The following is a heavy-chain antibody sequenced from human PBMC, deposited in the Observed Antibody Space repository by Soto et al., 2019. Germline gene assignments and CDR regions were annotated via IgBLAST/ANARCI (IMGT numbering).Heavy chain of an antibody. J-gene: IGHJ3*01. D-gene: IGHD2-15*01. CDR3: ARQQYTVVTAFDV. CDR1: GGSITPYY. V-gene: IGHV4-59*07. Sequence: QVQLTESGPGLVKPADTLSLRCTVSGGSITPYYWSWIRQTHGGGLEWIGYVSYNGNTNYNPSLKRRVSISADTSKNEFSLKLTSLTAADAAIYFCARQQYTVVTAFDVWGQGTMVSVSS. CDR2: VSYNGNT.